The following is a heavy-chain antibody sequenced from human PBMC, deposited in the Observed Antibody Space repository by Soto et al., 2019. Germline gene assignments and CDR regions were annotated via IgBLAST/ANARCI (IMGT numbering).Heavy chain of an antibody. CDR2: IYYSGST. V-gene: IGHV4-39*01. Sequence: SETLSLTCTVSGGSISSSSYYWGWIRQPPGKGLEWIGSIYYSGSTYYNPSLKSRVTISVDTSKNQFSLKLSSVTAADTAVYYCARRVMVSSPHDAFDIWGQGTMVTVSS. D-gene: IGHD2-8*01. CDR3: ARRVMVSSPHDAFDI. J-gene: IGHJ3*02. CDR1: GGSISSSSYY.